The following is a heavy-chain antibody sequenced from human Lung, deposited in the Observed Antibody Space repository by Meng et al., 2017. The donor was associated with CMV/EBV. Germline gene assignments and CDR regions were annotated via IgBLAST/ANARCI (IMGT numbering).Heavy chain of an antibody. V-gene: IGHV1-69*13. Sequence: SVKVSXKASGGTFTGYAVGWVRQAPGQGLEWMGGIIPILGTVNYAQNFQDRVTITADESTVTAYMELSSLRSEDTAVYYCARGTAMVQYISSGLDIWGQGXMVTVSS. J-gene: IGHJ3*02. CDR2: IIPILGTV. D-gene: IGHD5-18*01. CDR1: GGTFTGYA. CDR3: ARGTAMVQYISSGLDI.